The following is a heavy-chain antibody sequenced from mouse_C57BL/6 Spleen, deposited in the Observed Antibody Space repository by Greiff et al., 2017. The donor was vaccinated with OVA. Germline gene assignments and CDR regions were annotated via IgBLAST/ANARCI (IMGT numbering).Heavy chain of an antibody. Sequence: QVQLQQPGAELVKPGASVKLSCKASGYTFTSYWMHWVKQRPGQGLEWIGMIHPNSGSTNYNEKFKSKATLTVDKSSSTAYMLLSSLTSEDSAVYFCARRGYDYDGDYWGQGTTLTVSS. CDR3: ARRGYDYDGDY. CDR1: GYTFTSYW. J-gene: IGHJ2*01. D-gene: IGHD2-4*01. V-gene: IGHV1-64*01. CDR2: IHPNSGST.